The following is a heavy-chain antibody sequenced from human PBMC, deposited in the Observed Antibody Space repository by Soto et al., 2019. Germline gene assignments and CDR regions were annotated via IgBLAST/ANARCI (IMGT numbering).Heavy chain of an antibody. J-gene: IGHJ4*02. D-gene: IGHD2-2*02. V-gene: IGHV5-51*01. CDR2: IYPVDSDT. Sequence: GESLKISCKGSGYSFNTYWIGWVRQMPGKGLEWMGIIYPVDSDTRYSPSFQGQVTISVDKSISTAYLQWSSLKASDTAMYYCARAIGYCSSRSCYTFDYWGQGTLVTVSS. CDR1: GYSFNTYW. CDR3: ARAIGYCSSRSCYTFDY.